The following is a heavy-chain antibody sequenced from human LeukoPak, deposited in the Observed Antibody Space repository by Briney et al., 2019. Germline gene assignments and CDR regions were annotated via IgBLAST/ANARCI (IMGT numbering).Heavy chain of an antibody. CDR1: AFTFDDYA. Sequence: GGSLRLSCAASAFTFDDYAMHWVRQAPGKGLEWVSGISRNSGAIGYADSVKGRFTISRDNAKNSLFLQMNSLQDEDTALYFCAKGISVTDFYYGMDVWGQGTTVTVSS. J-gene: IGHJ6*02. D-gene: IGHD2-21*02. CDR2: ISRNSGAI. V-gene: IGHV3-9*01. CDR3: AKGISVTDFYYGMDV.